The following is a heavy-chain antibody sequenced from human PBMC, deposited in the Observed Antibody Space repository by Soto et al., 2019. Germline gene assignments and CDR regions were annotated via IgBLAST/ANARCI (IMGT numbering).Heavy chain of an antibody. CDR2: IYYSGST. CDR1: GGSISSYY. V-gene: IGHV4-59*01. Sequence: QVQLQESGPGLVKPSETLSLTCTVSGGSISSYYWSWIRQPPGKGLEWIGYIYYSGSTNYNPSLKSRVTISVDTSKKQFSLKLSSVTAADTAVYYCARVRSDYDILTGYHEYFQHWGQGTLVTVSS. CDR3: ARVRSDYDILTGYHEYFQH. D-gene: IGHD3-9*01. J-gene: IGHJ1*01.